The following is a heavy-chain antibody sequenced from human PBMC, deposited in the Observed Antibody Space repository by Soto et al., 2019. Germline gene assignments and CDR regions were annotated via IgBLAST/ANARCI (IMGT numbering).Heavy chain of an antibody. CDR2: ISYEGSHT. CDR3: AKEVHCGGGSCSWSEGFDY. V-gene: IGHV3-30*18. D-gene: IGHD2-15*01. J-gene: IGHJ4*02. CDR1: GFIFSSYG. Sequence: QVQLVESGGGVVQPPPSLRLSCAASGFIFSSYGMHWVRQAPGKGLEWVAVISYEGSHTYYADSVKGRFTITRDNSKNTLYLQMNSLRPEDTAVYYCAKEVHCGGGSCSWSEGFDYWGQGTLLTVSS.